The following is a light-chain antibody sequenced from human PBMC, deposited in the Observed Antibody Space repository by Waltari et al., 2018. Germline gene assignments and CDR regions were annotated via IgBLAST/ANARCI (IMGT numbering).Light chain of an antibody. V-gene: IGLV1-47*01. CDR3: AAWDDSHYV. CDR2: SNN. Sequence: QSVLTQPPSASETPGQRVIISCSGSSSNLGSNYLYWYQPLPGTAPKLLIYSNNQRPSGVPDRFSGSKSGTSASLAISGLRSEDEAVYYCAAWDDSHYVFGTGTKVTVL. J-gene: IGLJ1*01. CDR1: SSNLGSNY.